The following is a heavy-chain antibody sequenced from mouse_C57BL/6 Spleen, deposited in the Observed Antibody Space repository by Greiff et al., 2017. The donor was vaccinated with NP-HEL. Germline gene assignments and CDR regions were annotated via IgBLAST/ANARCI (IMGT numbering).Heavy chain of an antibody. CDR2: IDPEDGET. D-gene: IGHD2-4*01. Sequence: EVQGVESGAELVKPGASVKLSCTASGFNIKDYYMHWVKQRIEQGLEWIGRIDPEDGETKYAPKFQGKATITADTSSNTAYLQLSSLTSEDTAVYYCALIYYDYDYYAMDYWGQGTSVTVSS. CDR3: ALIYYDYDYYAMDY. V-gene: IGHV14-2*01. CDR1: GFNIKDYY. J-gene: IGHJ4*01.